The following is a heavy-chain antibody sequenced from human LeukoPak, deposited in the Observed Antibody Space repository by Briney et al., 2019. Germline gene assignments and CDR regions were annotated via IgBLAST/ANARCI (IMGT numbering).Heavy chain of an antibody. CDR1: GGSFSSYA. CDR2: IIPIFGAA. J-gene: IGHJ6*02. Sequence: SVNVSCKASGGSFSSYAISWVRQAPGQGLEWMGGIIPIFGAANYAQKFQGRVTITADESTSTAYMELSSLRSEDTAVYYCARDWGTWNYSMDVWGQGTTVTVSS. V-gene: IGHV1-69*01. D-gene: IGHD3-16*01. CDR3: ARDWGTWNYSMDV.